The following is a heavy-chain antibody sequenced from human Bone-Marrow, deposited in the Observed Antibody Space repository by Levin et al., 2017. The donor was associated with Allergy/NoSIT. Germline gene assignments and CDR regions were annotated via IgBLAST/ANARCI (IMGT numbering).Heavy chain of an antibody. CDR3: ESDWHFDV. CDR1: GFTFSSYA. J-gene: IGHJ2*01. CDR2: ISASGDNT. V-gene: IGHV3-23*01. Sequence: GGSLRLSCAASGFTFSSYAMSWVRQTQGKRLEWVSTISASGDNTYFADSVKGRFTISRDNSKNMLFLEMNSPRGDETAVCYCESDWHFDVWGRGTPVTVSS.